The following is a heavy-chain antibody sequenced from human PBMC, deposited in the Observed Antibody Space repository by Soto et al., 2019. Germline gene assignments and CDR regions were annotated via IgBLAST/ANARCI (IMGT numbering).Heavy chain of an antibody. V-gene: IGHV4-34*01. Sequence: QVQLQQRGAGLLKPSETLSLTCAVYGGSFSGYYWSWIRQPPGKGLEWIGEINHSGSTNYNPSLKSRVTISVDTSKNQFSLKLSSVTAADTAVYYCARTGQLLKPFDYWGQGTLVTVSS. CDR2: INHSGST. CDR1: GGSFSGYY. D-gene: IGHD2-2*01. J-gene: IGHJ4*02. CDR3: ARTGQLLKPFDY.